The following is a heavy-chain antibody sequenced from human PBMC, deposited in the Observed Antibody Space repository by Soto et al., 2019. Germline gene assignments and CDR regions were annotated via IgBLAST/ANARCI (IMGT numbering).Heavy chain of an antibody. J-gene: IGHJ3*02. CDR3: AKEGDMGFEASDI. CDR1: GFTFSSDG. D-gene: IGHD3-9*01. V-gene: IGHV3-30*18. CDR2: ISYDGSNK. Sequence: PGGSLRLSCAASGFTFSSDGMHWVRQAPGKGLEWVAVISYDGSNKYYADSVKGRFTISRDNSKNTLYLQMNSLRAEDTAVYYCAKEGDMGFEASDIWGQGTMVTVSS.